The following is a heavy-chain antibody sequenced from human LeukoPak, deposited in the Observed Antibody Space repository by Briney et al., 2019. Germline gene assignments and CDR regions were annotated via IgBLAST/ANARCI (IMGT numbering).Heavy chain of an antibody. CDR1: GFTFSSYS. CDR3: ARVGTSGWTSDY. D-gene: IGHD6-19*01. CDR2: ISSSSRTI. J-gene: IGHJ4*02. Sequence: GGSLRLSCAASGFTFSSYSINWVRQAPGKGLEWLSYISSSSRTISYADSLKGRFTVSRDNTKNSLDLQMNSLRVEDTAVYYCARVGTSGWTSDYWGQGTLVTVSS. V-gene: IGHV3-48*04.